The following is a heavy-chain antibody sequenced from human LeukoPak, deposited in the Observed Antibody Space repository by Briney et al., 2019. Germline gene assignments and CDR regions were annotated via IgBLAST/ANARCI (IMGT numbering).Heavy chain of an antibody. CDR2: MFHSGTT. J-gene: IGHJ3*02. CDR3: ARDYYDSSGRDAFDI. D-gene: IGHD3-22*01. V-gene: IGHV4-38-2*02. CDR1: GYSISSGYH. Sequence: SETLSLTCAVSGYSISSGYHWGWIRQPPGKGLEWIGSMFHSGTTYYNPSLKSRLTISIDTSKNQFSLKLSSVTAADTAVYYCARDYYDSSGRDAFDIWGQGTMVTVSS.